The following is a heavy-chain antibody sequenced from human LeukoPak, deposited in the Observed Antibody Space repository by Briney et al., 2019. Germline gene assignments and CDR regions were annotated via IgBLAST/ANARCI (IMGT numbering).Heavy chain of an antibody. D-gene: IGHD3-16*02. CDR3: ARTPYSSGRLGGYPYYYMDV. CDR1: GGSMNDYY. J-gene: IGHJ6*04. CDR2: IYYTGNA. V-gene: IGHV4-59*01. Sequence: SETLSLTCVVSGGSMNDYYWSWVRQSPGKGLDWIGQIYYTGNANYNPPLKSRLTISVDTSKNQLSLRLRSLTAADTAVYFCARTPYSSGRLGGYPYYYMDVWGKGTTVTVTS.